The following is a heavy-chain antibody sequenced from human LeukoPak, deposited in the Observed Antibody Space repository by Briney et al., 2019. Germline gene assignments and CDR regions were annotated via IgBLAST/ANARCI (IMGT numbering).Heavy chain of an antibody. CDR1: GGSFSGYY. D-gene: IGHD3-10*01. CDR3: ARLHYYYGSGSYPDY. J-gene: IGHJ4*02. CDR2: INHSGST. V-gene: IGHV4-34*01. Sequence: SETLSLTCAVYGGSFSGYYWSWIRQPPGKGLEWIGEINHSGSTNYNPSLKSRVTISVDTSKNQFSLKLSSVTAADTAVYYCARLHYYYGSGSYPDYWGQGTLVTVSS.